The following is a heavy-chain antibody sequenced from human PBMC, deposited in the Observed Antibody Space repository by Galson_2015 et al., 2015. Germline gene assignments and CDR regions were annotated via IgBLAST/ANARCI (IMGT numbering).Heavy chain of an antibody. Sequence: SLRLSCAASGFTFSSYRMNWVRQAPGKGLEWVSYISRSSSTIYYADSVKGRFTISRDNAKNSLYLQMNILRDEDTAVYYCARDERWIQLWFSYCYYTDVWGKGTTVTVPS. V-gene: IGHV3-48*02. J-gene: IGHJ6*03. D-gene: IGHD5-18*01. CDR2: ISRSSSTI. CDR3: ARDERWIQLWFSYCYYTDV. CDR1: GFTFSSYR.